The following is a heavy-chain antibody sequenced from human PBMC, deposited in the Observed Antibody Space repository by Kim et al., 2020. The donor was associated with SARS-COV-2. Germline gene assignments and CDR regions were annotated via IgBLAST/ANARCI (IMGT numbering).Heavy chain of an antibody. J-gene: IGHJ6*02. CDR3: AGGGHTNYGMDV. V-gene: IGHV1-46*03. D-gene: IGHD3-16*01. Sequence: SYAQKFQGRVTMTKHTTTGTVYMELSSLRSEDTAVYYCAGGGHTNYGMDVWGQGTTVTVSS.